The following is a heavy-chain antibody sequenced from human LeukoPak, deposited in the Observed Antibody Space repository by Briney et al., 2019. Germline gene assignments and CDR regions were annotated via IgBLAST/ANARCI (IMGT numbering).Heavy chain of an antibody. CDR2: ISGSGGST. J-gene: IGHJ4*02. CDR3: AKVNYSDYYDSSGYYGTFDY. Sequence: GGSLRLSCAASGFTFSSYNMNWVRQAPGKGLEWVSAISGSGGSTYYADSVKGRFTISRDNSKNTLYLQMNSLRAEDTAVYYCAKVNYSDYYDSSGYYGTFDYWGQGTLVTVSS. CDR1: GFTFSSYN. V-gene: IGHV3-23*01. D-gene: IGHD3-22*01.